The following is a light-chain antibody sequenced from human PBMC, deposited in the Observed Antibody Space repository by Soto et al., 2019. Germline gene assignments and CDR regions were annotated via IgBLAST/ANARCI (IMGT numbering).Light chain of an antibody. CDR1: QTIDSW. CDR2: KAS. Sequence: DIQMTQSPSTLSASVGDRVTITSRASQTIDSWLAWYQQRPGKPPNLLIYKASTLASGVPSRFSGSGSGTGFTLTLSSLQPDDFATYYCQQYHIYSGTFGQGTKVEIK. J-gene: IGKJ1*01. V-gene: IGKV1-5*03. CDR3: QQYHIYSGT.